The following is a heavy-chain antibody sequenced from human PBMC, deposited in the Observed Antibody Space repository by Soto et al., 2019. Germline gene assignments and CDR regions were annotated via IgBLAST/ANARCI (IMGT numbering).Heavy chain of an antibody. CDR3: ARVGSSGWKQFDY. D-gene: IGHD6-19*01. CDR2: INPNSGGT. J-gene: IGHJ4*02. CDR1: GYTFTGYY. Sequence: ASVKVSCKASGYTFTGYYMHWVRQAPGQGLEWMGWINPNSGGTNYAQKFQGRVTMTRDTSISTAYMELSRLRSDDTAVYYCARVGSSGWKQFDYWGQGTLVTVSS. V-gene: IGHV1-2*02.